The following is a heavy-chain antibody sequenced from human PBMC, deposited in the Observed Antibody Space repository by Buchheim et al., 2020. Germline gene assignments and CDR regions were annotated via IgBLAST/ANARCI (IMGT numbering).Heavy chain of an antibody. D-gene: IGHD6-13*01. CDR1: GFTFSSYS. V-gene: IGHV3-48*01. J-gene: IGHJ4*02. Sequence: EVQLVESGGGLVQPGGSLRLSCAASGFTFSSYSMNWVRQAPGKGLEWVSYITSSSSTIYYADSVKGRFTISRDNAKKSLYLQMNSLRAEDTAVYYCASLAIAAAGTPDYWGQGTL. CDR2: ITSSSSTI. CDR3: ASLAIAAAGTPDY.